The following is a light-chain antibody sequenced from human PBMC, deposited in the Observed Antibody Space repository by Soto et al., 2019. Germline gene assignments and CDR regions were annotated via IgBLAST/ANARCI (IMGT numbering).Light chain of an antibody. V-gene: IGLV2-14*03. CDR2: DIT. CDR1: NTDIGGYDY. Sequence: QSALTQPDSVSGYLGESITSYCPGTNTDIGGYDYVSWYQQNPAQNPKLVIYDITNPPSRAANSVSGSMCAFTTSLNYCGLGAVDDAHYYCSSYRTNRSLEGFGTGTKVTVL. J-gene: IGLJ1*01. CDR3: SSYRTNRSLEG.